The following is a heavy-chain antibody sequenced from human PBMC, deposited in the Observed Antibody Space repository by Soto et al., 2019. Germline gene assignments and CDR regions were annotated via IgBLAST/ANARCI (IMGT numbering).Heavy chain of an antibody. CDR1: GYTFTGHY. V-gene: IGHV1-2*02. CDR3: GRGRSGQIVVFY. Sequence: ASVKVSCKASGYTFTGHYIHWVRQAPEQGPEWMGEIGPESGATRYAQKFQGRVTMTRDMSTTTVYMELNNLSPDDTAVYYCGRGRSGQIVVFYWGQGTPVTVSS. D-gene: IGHD1-26*01. J-gene: IGHJ4*02. CDR2: IGPESGAT.